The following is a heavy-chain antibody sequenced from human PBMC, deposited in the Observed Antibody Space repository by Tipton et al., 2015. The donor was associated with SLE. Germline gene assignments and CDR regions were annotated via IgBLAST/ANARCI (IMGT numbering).Heavy chain of an antibody. CDR2: IYTSGST. CDR3: ASIAAAGSDFDY. CDR1: GGSISSGSYY. V-gene: IGHV4-61*09. D-gene: IGHD6-13*01. Sequence: TLSLTCTVSGGSISSGSYYWSWIRQPAGKGLEWIGHIYTSGSTNYNPSLKSRVTISVDTSKNQFSLKLSSVTAADTAVYYCASIAAAGSDFDYWGQGTLVTVSP. J-gene: IGHJ4*02.